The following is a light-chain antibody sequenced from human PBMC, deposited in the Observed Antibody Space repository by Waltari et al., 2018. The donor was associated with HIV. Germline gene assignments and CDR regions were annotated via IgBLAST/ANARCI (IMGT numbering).Light chain of an antibody. CDR3: AAWDNILSGYV. J-gene: IGLJ1*01. Sequence: QSALTQPPSTSGTPGQRVTMSCSGSRPTVGRANVYWYQQIPGTAPKLLTDNDYQRPSGVPDRFSGSKSGTSASLAISGLRSEDEADYYCAAWDNILSGYVFGTGTKVTVL. CDR1: RPTVGRAN. V-gene: IGLV1-47*01. CDR2: NDY.